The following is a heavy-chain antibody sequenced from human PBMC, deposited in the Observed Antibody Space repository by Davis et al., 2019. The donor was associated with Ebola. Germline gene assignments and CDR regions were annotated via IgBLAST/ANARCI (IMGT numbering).Heavy chain of an antibody. CDR1: GFTFSSYW. CDR2: IKQDGSEK. J-gene: IGHJ6*02. CDR3: SSNSGYYYYGMDV. Sequence: GESLKISCAASGFTFSSYWMSWVRQALGMWLAWVANIKQDGSEKYYVDSVKGRFTISRENAKNSLYLQMNSLRAEDTAVYYCSSNSGYYYYGMDVWGQGTTVTVSS. D-gene: IGHD1-26*01. V-gene: IGHV3-7*01.